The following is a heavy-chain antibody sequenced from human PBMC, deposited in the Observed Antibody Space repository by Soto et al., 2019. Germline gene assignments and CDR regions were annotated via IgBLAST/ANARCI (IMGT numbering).Heavy chain of an antibody. V-gene: IGHV3-49*03. Sequence: SLRLSCTGSGFTFGAYPMSWFRQAPVKGLEWLGFIRGKAYSGTTEYAASVRGRFTISRDDSESIAYLQMNSLKTDDTDVYYCPRVATGYDYYYFDNWGQGTLVTVS. D-gene: IGHD5-12*01. CDR2: IRGKAYSGTT. CDR1: GFTFGAYP. J-gene: IGHJ4*02. CDR3: PRVATGYDYYYFDN.